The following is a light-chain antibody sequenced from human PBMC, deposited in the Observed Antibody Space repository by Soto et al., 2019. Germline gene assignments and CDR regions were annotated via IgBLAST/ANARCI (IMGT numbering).Light chain of an antibody. J-gene: IGKJ5*01. CDR2: GAS. V-gene: IGKV3-15*01. CDR1: QSVRGN. Sequence: EIVLTQSPGTRSLSPVEGATLSFRASQSVRGNLAWYQQKPGQSPRLLIYGASSRATGIPARFSGSGSGTEFTLTISSLQSEDFAVYYCQQYNNWPFITFGQGTRLEIK. CDR3: QQYNNWPFIT.